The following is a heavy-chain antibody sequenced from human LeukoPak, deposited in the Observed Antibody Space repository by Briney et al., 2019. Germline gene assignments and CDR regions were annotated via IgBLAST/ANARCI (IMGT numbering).Heavy chain of an antibody. CDR3: ARERGYGGTFDY. V-gene: IGHV4-61*02. D-gene: IGHD4-23*01. CDR2: IYACGST. Sequence: PSETLSLTCTVSGGSISSGSYCWSWIRQPAGKGLEWIGRIYACGSTNYNPSLRGRVTISVDASKNQISLKLTSVTAADTAVYYCARERGYGGTFDYWGQGTLVTVSS. CDR1: GGSISSGSYC. J-gene: IGHJ4*02.